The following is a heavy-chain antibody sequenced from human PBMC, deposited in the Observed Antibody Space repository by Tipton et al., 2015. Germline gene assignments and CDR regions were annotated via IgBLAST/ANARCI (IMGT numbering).Heavy chain of an antibody. CDR2: IYSGGST. D-gene: IGHD6-19*01. CDR3: ARGGIAMGGEWVPDY. CDR1: GFTVSSNY. Sequence: SLRLSCAASGFTVSSNYMSWVRQAPGKGLQWVSVIYSGGSTYYADSVKGRFTISRDNSKNTLFLQMNSLRAEDTAVYYCARGGIAMGGEWVPDYWGQGTLVTVSS. V-gene: IGHV3-53*01. J-gene: IGHJ4*02.